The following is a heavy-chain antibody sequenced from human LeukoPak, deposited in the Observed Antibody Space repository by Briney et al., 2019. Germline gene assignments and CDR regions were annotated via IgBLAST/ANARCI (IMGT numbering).Heavy chain of an antibody. Sequence: GGSLTLSGAASGFIFGDYGMTWVRQVPGKGLEWVSGINWSGSDTGYGDSVKGRFTVARDNAKNSLYLQMNSLRAGDTAFYYCARDLIGSRFFDYWGRGTLVTVSS. CDR1: GFIFGDYG. D-gene: IGHD2/OR15-2a*01. CDR2: INWSGSDT. J-gene: IGHJ4*02. V-gene: IGHV3-20*04. CDR3: ARDLIGSRFFDY.